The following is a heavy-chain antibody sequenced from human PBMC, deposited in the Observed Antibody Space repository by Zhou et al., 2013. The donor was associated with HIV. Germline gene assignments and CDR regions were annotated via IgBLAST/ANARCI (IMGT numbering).Heavy chain of an antibody. D-gene: IGHD3-3*02. Sequence: QVQLVQSGSEVKKSGASVNVSCKASGYTITDYYLHWVRQAPGQGLQWMGWINPKNGDTNYAQTFKGRITMTRDTSINTAYMVLTSLKSNDTALYFCARDWQFHVIFDDYYIDVWAKGRRRSSP. CDR2: INPKNGDT. V-gene: IGHV1-2*02. J-gene: IGHJ6*03. CDR3: ARDWQFHVIFDDYYIDV. CDR1: GYTITDYY.